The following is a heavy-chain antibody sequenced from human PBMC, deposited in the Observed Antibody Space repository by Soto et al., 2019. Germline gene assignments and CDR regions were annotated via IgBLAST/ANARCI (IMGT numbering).Heavy chain of an antibody. CDR3: ARVVGTIFGVGATQGYYYYMDV. Sequence: SETLSLTCTVSGGSISSYYWSWIRQPPGKGLEWIGYIYYSGSTNYNPSLKSRVTISVDTSKNQFSLKLSSVTAADTAVYYCARVVGTIFGVGATQGYYYYMDVWGKGTTVTVSS. J-gene: IGHJ6*03. CDR1: GGSISSYY. CDR2: IYYSGST. D-gene: IGHD3-3*01. V-gene: IGHV4-59*01.